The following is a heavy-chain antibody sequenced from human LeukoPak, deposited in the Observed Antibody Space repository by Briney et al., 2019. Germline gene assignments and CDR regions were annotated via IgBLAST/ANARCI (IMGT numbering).Heavy chain of an antibody. Sequence: GASLKISCKGSGSIFTSYWIGWVRPLPGKGLEWMGIIYPGDSDTRYSPSFQGQVTISADKSISTAYLQWSSLKASDTAMYYCARQPSSGWYSGMDVWGKGTTVTVSS. V-gene: IGHV5-51*01. CDR2: IYPGDSDT. D-gene: IGHD6-19*01. J-gene: IGHJ6*04. CDR3: ARQPSSGWYSGMDV. CDR1: GSIFTSYW.